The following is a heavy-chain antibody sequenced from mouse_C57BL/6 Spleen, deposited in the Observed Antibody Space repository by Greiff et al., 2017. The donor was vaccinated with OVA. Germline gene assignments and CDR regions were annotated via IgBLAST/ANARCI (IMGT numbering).Heavy chain of an antibody. V-gene: IGHV1-64*01. CDR3: ARKNSNYFDY. CDR2: IHPNSGST. J-gene: IGHJ2*01. CDR1: GYTFTSYW. Sequence: VRLQQPGAELVKPGASVKLSCKASGYTFTSYWMHWVKQRPGQGLEWIGMIHPNSGSTNYNEKFKSKATLTVDKSSSTAYMQLSSLTSEDSAVYYCARKNSNYFDYWGQGTTLTVSS. D-gene: IGHD2-5*01.